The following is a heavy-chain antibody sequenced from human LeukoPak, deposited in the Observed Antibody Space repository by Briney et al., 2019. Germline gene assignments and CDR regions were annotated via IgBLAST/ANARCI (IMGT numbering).Heavy chain of an antibody. Sequence: SETLSLTRAVYGGSFSGYYWSWIRQPPGKGLEWIGEINHSGSTNYNPSLKSRVTISVDTSKNQFSLKLSSVTAADTAVYYCARGYVFSHAFDIWGQGTMVTVSS. CDR1: GGSFSGYY. D-gene: IGHD3-10*02. J-gene: IGHJ3*02. CDR3: ARGYVFSHAFDI. V-gene: IGHV4-34*01. CDR2: INHSGST.